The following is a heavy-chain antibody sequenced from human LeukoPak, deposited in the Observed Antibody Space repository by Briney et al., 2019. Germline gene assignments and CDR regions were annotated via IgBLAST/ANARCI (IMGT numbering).Heavy chain of an antibody. CDR3: AGRGDGNLYYFDH. CDR2: ISSSGNIR. Sequence: PGGSLRLSCEGYGFNFISYEMNWVRQAPGKGLEWISYISSSGNIRKYADSVKGRFTISRDNAKNSLYLQMNSLRPEDTAVYYCAGRGDGNLYYFDHWGQGTLVTASS. V-gene: IGHV3-48*03. J-gene: IGHJ4*02. D-gene: IGHD5-24*01. CDR1: GFNFISYE.